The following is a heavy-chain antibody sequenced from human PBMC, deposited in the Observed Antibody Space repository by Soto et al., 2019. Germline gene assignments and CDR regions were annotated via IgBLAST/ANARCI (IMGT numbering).Heavy chain of an antibody. CDR3: ARGGPSGSYYGSDY. D-gene: IGHD1-26*01. CDR2: IYYSGST. J-gene: IGHJ4*02. CDR1: GGSVSSGSYY. V-gene: IGHV4-61*01. Sequence: QVQLQESGPGLVKPSETLSLTCTVSGGSVSSGSYYWSWIRQPPGKGLEWIGYIYYSGSTNYNPSLMSRVTISVDTSKNQFSLKLSSVTAADTAVYYCARGGPSGSYYGSDYWGQGTLVTVSS.